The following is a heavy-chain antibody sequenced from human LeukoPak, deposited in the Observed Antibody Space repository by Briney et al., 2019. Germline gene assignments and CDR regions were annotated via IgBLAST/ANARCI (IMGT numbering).Heavy chain of an antibody. CDR3: ARRYCSGGSCYSLGSRDRLPLDP. CDR2: IYHSGST. J-gene: IGHJ5*02. CDR1: GASFSDHY. Sequence: SETLSLTCAVYGASFSDHYWIWIRQSPVKGLEWIGEIYHSGSTNYNPSLKSRAIISVDTSRQQFSLRLTSITAADATVYYCARRYCSGGSCYSLGSRDRLPLDPWGPGTLVSVSS. V-gene: IGHV4-34*01. D-gene: IGHD2-15*01.